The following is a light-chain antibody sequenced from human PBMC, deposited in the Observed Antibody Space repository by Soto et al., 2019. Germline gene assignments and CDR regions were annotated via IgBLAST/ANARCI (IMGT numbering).Light chain of an antibody. Sequence: DIQMTQSPSTLSASVGDRVTITCRASQSFGSWLAWYQQKPGKAPKLLIYDVSSLENGVPGRFSGSGSGTEFTLTISSLQPDDYATYYCQQYNISPSTFGQGTKVDI. CDR2: DVS. CDR1: QSFGSW. CDR3: QQYNISPST. V-gene: IGKV1-5*01. J-gene: IGKJ2*02.